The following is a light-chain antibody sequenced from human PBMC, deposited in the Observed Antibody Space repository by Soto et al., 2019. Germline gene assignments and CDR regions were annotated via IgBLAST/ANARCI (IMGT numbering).Light chain of an antibody. J-gene: IGLJ2*01. CDR1: SSDVGAYNY. CDR3: CSYPSL. Sequence: QSVLTQPRSVSGSPGQSVTISCTGTSSDVGAYNYVSWYQQYPGKAPKLLIYDVTKRPSGVPDRFSGSKSGNTASRAISGLQAEDEADYYCCSYPSLFGGGAQLTVL. CDR2: DVT. V-gene: IGLV2-11*01.